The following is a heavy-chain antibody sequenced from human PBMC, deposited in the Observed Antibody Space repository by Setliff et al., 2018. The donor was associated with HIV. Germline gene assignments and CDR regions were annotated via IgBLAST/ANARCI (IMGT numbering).Heavy chain of an antibody. V-gene: IGHV3-7*01. J-gene: IGHJ4*02. D-gene: IGHD6-25*01. CDR3: ARKAANIDY. Sequence: GGSLRLSCAASGFTFSTYSMHWVRQAPGKGLEWVANIKEDGSERHYVGSVMGRFTIFRDNSKNSLFLQMTSLRVEDTAIYYCARKAANIDYWGQGTLVTVSS. CDR2: IKEDGSER. CDR1: GFTFSTYS.